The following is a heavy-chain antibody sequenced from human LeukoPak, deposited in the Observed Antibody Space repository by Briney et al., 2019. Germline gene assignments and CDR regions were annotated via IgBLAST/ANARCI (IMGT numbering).Heavy chain of an antibody. D-gene: IGHD2-21*02. V-gene: IGHV1-2*02. CDR1: GYTFTGYY. CDR3: ARDPPTEGWDFDL. CDR2: INVNSGGT. Sequence: SSVTVSCTASGYTFTGYYMHWVRQAPGQGLEWMGWINVNSGGTRYAQKFQGRVTVTRDTSISTAYMDVRRLRSGDTAVYYCARDPPTEGWDFDLWGRGTLVTVSS. J-gene: IGHJ2*01.